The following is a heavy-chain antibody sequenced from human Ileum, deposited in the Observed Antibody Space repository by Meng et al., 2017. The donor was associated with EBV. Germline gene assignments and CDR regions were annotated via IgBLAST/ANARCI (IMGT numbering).Heavy chain of an antibody. Sequence: QVPLHESGPRLVIPSPTPLLTCAISGGSISSDYWWSWVRQSREKGLEWIGEMYPTGPTYYNPSLKGRVSISIDKSKNQLSLKLNSVTAADTAVYYCVRGGTYYLSYWGQGSLVTVSS. V-gene: IGHV4-4*02. CDR2: MYPTGPT. CDR1: GGSISSDYW. J-gene: IGHJ4*02. D-gene: IGHD1-26*01. CDR3: VRGGTYYLSY.